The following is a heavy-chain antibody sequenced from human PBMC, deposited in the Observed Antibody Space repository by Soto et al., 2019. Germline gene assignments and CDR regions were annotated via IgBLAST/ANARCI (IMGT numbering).Heavy chain of an antibody. CDR3: ARVHDYGGNFYFDY. CDR1: GGSISSGGYY. D-gene: IGHD4-17*01. J-gene: IGHJ4*02. CDR2: IYYSGST. Sequence: SETLSLTCIVSGGSISSGGYYWSWIRQHPGKGLEWIGYIYYSGSTYYNPSLKSRVTISVDTSKNQFSLKLSSVTAADTAVYYCARVHDYGGNFYFDYWGQGTLVTVSS. V-gene: IGHV4-31*03.